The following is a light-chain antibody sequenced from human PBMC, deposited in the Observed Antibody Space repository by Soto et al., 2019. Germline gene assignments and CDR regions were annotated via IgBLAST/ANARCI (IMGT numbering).Light chain of an antibody. Sequence: QSVLTQQPSVSGAPGQRVTISCSGSSSNIGAGLDVHWYQQLPGKAPKVLIYGNSVRPSGVSDRFSGSKSGTSASLAITGLQAEDEAHYYCQSYDTSLTAVVFGGGTKLTVL. V-gene: IGLV1-40*01. CDR3: QSYDTSLTAVV. CDR1: SSNIGAGLD. CDR2: GNS. J-gene: IGLJ2*01.